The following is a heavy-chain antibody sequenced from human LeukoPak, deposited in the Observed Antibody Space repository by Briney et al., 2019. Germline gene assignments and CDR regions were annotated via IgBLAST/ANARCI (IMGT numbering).Heavy chain of an antibody. CDR1: GGSISSGSYY. CDR2: IYTSGST. D-gene: IGHD6-13*01. CDR3: AARIAAAGTFAFDI. Sequence: PSQTLSLTCTVSGGSISSGSYYWSWIRQPAGKGLEWIGRIYTSGSTNYNPSLKSRVTISVDTSKNQFSLKLSSVTAADTAVYYCAARIAAAGTFAFDIWGQGTMVTVSS. V-gene: IGHV4-61*02. J-gene: IGHJ3*02.